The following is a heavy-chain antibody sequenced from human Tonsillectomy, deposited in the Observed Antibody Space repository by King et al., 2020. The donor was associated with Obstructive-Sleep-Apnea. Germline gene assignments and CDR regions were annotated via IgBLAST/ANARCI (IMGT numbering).Heavy chain of an antibody. CDR1: GGSITDSGFF. D-gene: IGHD4-17*01. CDR3: TTGDY. Sequence: PLQESGPGLVRPSETLSLTCTVSGGSITDSGFFWSWIRQTPAKGLEWIGSLYYGGNTYYRPSLMSRVTMAVDTSKNQFSLRMTSMTAADTAVYYCTTGDYWGQGSLVTVSS. J-gene: IGHJ4*02. CDR2: LYYGGNT. V-gene: IGHV4-39*07.